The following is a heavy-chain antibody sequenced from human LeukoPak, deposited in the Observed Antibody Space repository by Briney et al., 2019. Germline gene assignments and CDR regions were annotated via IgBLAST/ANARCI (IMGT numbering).Heavy chain of an antibody. CDR2: INPNSGGT. J-gene: IGHJ4*02. D-gene: IGHD3-9*01. Sequence: ASVKVSCKTSGYIFTGYYMHWVRQAPGQGLEWMGWINPNSGGTNYAQKFQGRVTMTRDTSISTAYMELSRLRSDDTAVYYCARGNYDILTGYYEFDYWGQGTLVTVSS. CDR3: ARGNYDILTGYYEFDY. CDR1: GYIFTGYY. V-gene: IGHV1-2*02.